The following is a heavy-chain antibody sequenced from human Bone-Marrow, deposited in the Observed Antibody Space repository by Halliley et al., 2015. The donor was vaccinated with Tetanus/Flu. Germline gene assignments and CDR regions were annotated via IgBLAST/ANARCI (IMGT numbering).Heavy chain of an antibody. D-gene: IGHD1-26*01. J-gene: IGHJ4*02. V-gene: IGHV4-4*02. CDR3: ARVSGIVGILLEDMSFEA. Sequence: TLSLTCTVSGASMSGNNWWSWVRQPPGKGLEWIGEISHSGGTNYNPSLKSRVTMSLDKSKNQFSLKLKSVTAADTAVYYCARVSGIVGILLEDMSFEAWGQGTLVTV. CDR1: GASMSGNNW. CDR2: ISHSGGT.